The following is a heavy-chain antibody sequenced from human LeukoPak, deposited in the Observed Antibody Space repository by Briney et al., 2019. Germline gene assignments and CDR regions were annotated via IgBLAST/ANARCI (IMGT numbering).Heavy chain of an antibody. J-gene: IGHJ4*02. CDR2: IYNSGST. Sequence: PSETLSLTCTVSGGSINSYYWTWIRQPPGKGLEWIGFIYNSGSTNYNPSLKSRVTMALDKSKNHLSLNLTSVTAADTAVYYCSRENGAFSPFGYWGQGTLVTVPS. D-gene: IGHD2-8*01. CDR1: GGSINSYY. CDR3: SRENGAFSPFGY. V-gene: IGHV4-59*12.